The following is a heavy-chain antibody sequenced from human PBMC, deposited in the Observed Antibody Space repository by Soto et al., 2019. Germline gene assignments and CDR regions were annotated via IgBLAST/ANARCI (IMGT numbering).Heavy chain of an antibody. D-gene: IGHD5-12*01. Sequence: PSETLSLTCTVSGGSISSYYWSWIRQPPGKGLEWIGYIYYSGSTNYNPSLKSRVTISVDTSKNQFSLKLSSVTAADTAVYYCARHRQDNTYSGYDLYYYYYMDVWGKGTTVTVSS. CDR3: ARHRQDNTYSGYDLYYYYYMDV. J-gene: IGHJ6*03. CDR1: GGSISSYY. CDR2: IYYSGST. V-gene: IGHV4-59*08.